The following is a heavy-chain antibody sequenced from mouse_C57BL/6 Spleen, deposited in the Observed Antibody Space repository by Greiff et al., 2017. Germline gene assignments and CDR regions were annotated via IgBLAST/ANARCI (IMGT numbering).Heavy chain of an antibody. CDR1: GYTFTSYW. D-gene: IGHD2-5*01. CDR2: IYPGGGYT. CDR3: ARSYSNYFDY. V-gene: IGHV1-63*01. J-gene: IGHJ2*01. Sequence: VQLQQPGAELVRPGSSVKLSCKASGYTFTSYWMHWVKQRPIKGLEWIGDIYPGGGYTNYNEKFKGKATLTADKSYSTAYMQFSSLTSEDSAIYYYARSYSNYFDYWGQGTTLTVSS.